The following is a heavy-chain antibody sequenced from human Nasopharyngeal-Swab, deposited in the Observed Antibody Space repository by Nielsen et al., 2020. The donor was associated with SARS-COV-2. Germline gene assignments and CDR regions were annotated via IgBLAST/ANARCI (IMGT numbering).Heavy chain of an antibody. Sequence: SGPTLVKPTQTLTLTCTFSGFSLSTSGVGVGWIRQPPGKALEWLALIYWDDDKRYSPSLKSRLTITKDTSKNQVVLTMTNMDPVDTATYYRAHSNRSITIFGVVIGAGYDAFDIWGQGTMVTVSS. V-gene: IGHV2-5*02. D-gene: IGHD3-3*01. CDR3: AHSNRSITIFGVVIGAGYDAFDI. CDR1: GFSLSTSGVG. J-gene: IGHJ3*02. CDR2: IYWDDDK.